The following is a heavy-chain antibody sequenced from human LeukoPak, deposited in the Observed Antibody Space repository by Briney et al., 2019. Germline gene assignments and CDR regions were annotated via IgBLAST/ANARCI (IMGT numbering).Heavy chain of an antibody. CDR1: RFTFSTYA. CDR2: ISANGADK. Sequence: GGSLRLSCAVSRFTFSTYAMSWVRQAPGQGLQRVSAISANGADKYYADYVKGRFTISRDNSKNTLFLQMTSLGVEDTAVYFCANYRKPQGLDYWGQGTLVTVSS. CDR3: ANYRKPQGLDY. V-gene: IGHV3-23*01. J-gene: IGHJ4*02. D-gene: IGHD1-14*01.